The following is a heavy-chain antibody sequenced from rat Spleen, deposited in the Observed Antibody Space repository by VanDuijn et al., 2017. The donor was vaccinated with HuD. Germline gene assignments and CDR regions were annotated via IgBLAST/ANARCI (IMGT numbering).Heavy chain of an antibody. CDR2: ISYDGSST. D-gene: IGHD1-1*01. CDR3: ARQDSGYFDY. CDR1: GFTFSDYN. Sequence: EVQLVESGGGLVQPGRSLKLSCAASGFTFSDYNMAWVRQAPKKGLEWVATISYDGSSTYYRDSVKGRFTISRDNAKSTLYLQMDSLRSEDTATYYCARQDSGYFDYWGQGVMVTVSS. J-gene: IGHJ2*01. V-gene: IGHV5-7*01.